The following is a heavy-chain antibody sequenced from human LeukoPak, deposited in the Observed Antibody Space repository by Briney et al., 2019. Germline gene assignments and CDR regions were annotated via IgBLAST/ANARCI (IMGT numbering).Heavy chain of an antibody. Sequence: GGSLRLTCTASGFAFDEHGMSWVRQVPGKGLEWVSGINWSGGGTGYADPLRGRFTISRDNAKNSLYLQMDSLRAEDTALYYCARAPITSPFYFDYWGQGTLVTVSS. V-gene: IGHV3-20*04. CDR2: INWSGGGT. D-gene: IGHD2-2*01. CDR3: ARAPITSPFYFDY. J-gene: IGHJ4*02. CDR1: GFAFDEHG.